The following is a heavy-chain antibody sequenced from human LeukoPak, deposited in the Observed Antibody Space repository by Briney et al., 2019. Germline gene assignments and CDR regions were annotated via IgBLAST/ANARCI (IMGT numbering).Heavy chain of an antibody. Sequence: SVTVSFKASGGTFISYAISWVRQAPGQGLEWMGRIIPIFGTANYPQKFQGRVTITADESASTAYMELSSLRSEDTAVYYCANWGYCSGGSCYSDSNPLTAEYFQHWGQGTLVTVSS. CDR3: ANWGYCSGGSCYSDSNPLTAEYFQH. CDR2: IIPIFGTA. D-gene: IGHD2-15*01. CDR1: GGTFISYA. V-gene: IGHV1-69*01. J-gene: IGHJ1*01.